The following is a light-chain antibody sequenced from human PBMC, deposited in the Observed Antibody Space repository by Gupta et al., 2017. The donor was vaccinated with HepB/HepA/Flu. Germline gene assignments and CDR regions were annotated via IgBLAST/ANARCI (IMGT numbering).Light chain of an antibody. CDR1: ENINNN. J-gene: IGKJ3*01. CDR2: GSS. CDR3: QQNDSVPRT. Sequence: DIQMTQSPSSLSASVGDRVTITCRADENINNNLNWYQQKPGRAPKLLIYGSSNLQSGVPSTFSGSGSGTEFTLTITSLQREDFATYFCQQNDSVPRTFGPGTKLDFK. V-gene: IGKV1-39*01.